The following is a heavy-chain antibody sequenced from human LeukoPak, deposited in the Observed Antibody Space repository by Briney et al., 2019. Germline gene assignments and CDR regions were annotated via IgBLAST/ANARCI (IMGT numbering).Heavy chain of an antibody. CDR3: AKVEWELLNSFDY. D-gene: IGHD1-26*01. Sequence: GGSLRLSCAASGFTFSSYAMSWVRQAPGRGLEWVSAISGSGGSTYYADSVKGRFTISRDNSKNTLYLQMNSLRAEDTAVYYCAKVEWELLNSFDYWGQGTLVTVSS. CDR1: GFTFSSYA. V-gene: IGHV3-23*01. J-gene: IGHJ4*02. CDR2: ISGSGGST.